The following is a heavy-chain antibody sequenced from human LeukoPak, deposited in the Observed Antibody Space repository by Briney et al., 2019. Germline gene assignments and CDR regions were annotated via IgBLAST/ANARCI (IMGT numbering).Heavy chain of an antibody. Sequence: ASVKVSCKASGYTFTSYDTNWVRQATGQGLEWMGWMNPNSGNTGYAQKFQGRVTMTRNTSISTAYMELSSLRFEDTAVYYCAREGVVPAAMLSYYYYGMDVWGQGTTVTVSS. CDR3: AREGVVPAAMLSYYYYGMDV. CDR2: MNPNSGNT. V-gene: IGHV1-8*01. CDR1: GYTFTSYD. J-gene: IGHJ6*02. D-gene: IGHD2-2*01.